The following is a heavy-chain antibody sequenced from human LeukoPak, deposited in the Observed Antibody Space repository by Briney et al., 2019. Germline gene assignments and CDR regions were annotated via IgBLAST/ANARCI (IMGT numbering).Heavy chain of an antibody. CDR1: GYIFTSYF. V-gene: IGHV1-46*01. CDR3: ARDSGYSYGYWSYGGNSENAFDI. Sequence: ASVKVSCKASGYIFTSYFMHWVRQAPGQGLEWMRVINPSGGSTSYAQKFKGRVTMTRDMSTSTVYMELSSLRSEDTAMYYCARDSGYSYGYWSYGGNSENAFDIWGQGTMVTVSS. CDR2: INPSGGST. J-gene: IGHJ3*02. D-gene: IGHD5-18*01.